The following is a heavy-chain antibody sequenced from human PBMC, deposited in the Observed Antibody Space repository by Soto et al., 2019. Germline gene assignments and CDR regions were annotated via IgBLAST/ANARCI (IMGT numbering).Heavy chain of an antibody. Sequence: QVQLVESGGGVVQPGRSLRLSCAASGFTFSSYAMHWVRQAPGKGLEWVAVISYDGSNKYYADSVKGRFTISRDNSKNTLYLQMNSMRAEDTAVYYCSREYSGSWCGSLDYWGQGTLVTVSS. D-gene: IGHD6-13*01. CDR1: GFTFSSYA. J-gene: IGHJ4*02. CDR3: SREYSGSWCGSLDY. CDR2: ISYDGSNK. V-gene: IGHV3-30-3*01.